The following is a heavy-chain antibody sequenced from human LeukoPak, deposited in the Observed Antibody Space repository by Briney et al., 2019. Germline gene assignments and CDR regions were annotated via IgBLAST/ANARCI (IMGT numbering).Heavy chain of an antibody. D-gene: IGHD3-22*01. CDR3: AAQYYYDSSGYFY. V-gene: IGHV3-53*01. CDR1: GFTVSSNY. CDR2: IYSGGST. J-gene: IGHJ4*02. Sequence: GGSLRLSCAASGFTVSSNYMSWVRQAPGKGLEWVSVIYSGGSTYYADSVKGRFTISRDNCKNTLYLQMNSLRAEDTAVYYCAAQYYYDSSGYFYWGQGTLVTVSS.